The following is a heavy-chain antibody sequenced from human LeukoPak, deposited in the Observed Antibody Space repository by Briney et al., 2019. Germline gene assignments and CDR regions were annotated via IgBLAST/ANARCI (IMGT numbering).Heavy chain of an antibody. CDR1: GGSFSGYY. V-gene: IGHV4-34*01. J-gene: IGHJ4*02. CDR3: ARYSGTYYHY. Sequence: KPSETLSLTCAVYGGSFSGYYWSWIRQPPGKGLEWIGEINHSGSTNYNPSLNSRLTISVDTSKNQFSLKLSSVTAADTAVYYCARYSGTYYHYWGQGTLVAVSS. D-gene: IGHD1-26*01. CDR2: INHSGST.